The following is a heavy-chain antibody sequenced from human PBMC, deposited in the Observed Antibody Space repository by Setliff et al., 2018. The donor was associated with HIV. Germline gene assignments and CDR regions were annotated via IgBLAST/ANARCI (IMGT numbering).Heavy chain of an antibody. V-gene: IGHV4-61*02. Sequence: SETLSLTCTVSGGSISSGSYYWNWIRQPAGKGLEWIGRIYTSGSTNYNPSLKSRATISVDTSKNQFSLKLSSVTAADTAVFYCARGGYSYGFGRHRAYFQYWGQGTQVTVSS. CDR2: IYTSGST. CDR3: ARGGYSYGFGRHRAYFQY. J-gene: IGHJ1*01. CDR1: GGSISSGSYY. D-gene: IGHD5-18*01.